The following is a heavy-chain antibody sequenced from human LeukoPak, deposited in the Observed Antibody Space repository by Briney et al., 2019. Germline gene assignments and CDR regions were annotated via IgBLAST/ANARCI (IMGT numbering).Heavy chain of an antibody. CDR2: IDYSGST. D-gene: IGHD3-22*01. V-gene: IGHV4-59*01. CDR3: ARDGPSKKYYYDSSGQPFQH. CDR1: GGSISSYY. Sequence: SETLSLTCTVSGGSISSYYWSWIRQPPGKGLEWVGYIDYSGSTNYNPSLKSRVTISVDTSKNQFSLKLSSVTAADTAVYYCARDGPSKKYYYDSSGQPFQHWGQGTLVTVSS. J-gene: IGHJ1*01.